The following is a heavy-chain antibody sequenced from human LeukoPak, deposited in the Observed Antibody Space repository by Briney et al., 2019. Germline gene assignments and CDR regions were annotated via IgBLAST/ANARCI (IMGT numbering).Heavy chain of an antibody. Sequence: GGSLRLSCAAPGFTFSNYNMNWVRQAPGKGLEWISSITSSSSYKFYADSVKGRFTISRDNAKNSLYLQMNSLRAEDTAVYYCARGGLYGDYFDYWGQGTLVTVSS. D-gene: IGHD4-17*01. V-gene: IGHV3-21*01. CDR1: GFTFSNYN. CDR3: ARGGLYGDYFDY. CDR2: ITSSSSYK. J-gene: IGHJ4*02.